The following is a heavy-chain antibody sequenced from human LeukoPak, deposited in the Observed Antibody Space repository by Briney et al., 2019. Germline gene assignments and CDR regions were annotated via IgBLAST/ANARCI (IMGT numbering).Heavy chain of an antibody. V-gene: IGHV4-61*02. CDR2: IYTSGST. CDR3: ARGTPGIAAAGTEDY. J-gene: IGHJ4*02. Sequence: PSETLSLTCTVSGGSISSGSYYWSWIRQPAGKGLEWIGRIYTSGSTNYNPSLKSRVTISVDTSKNQFSLKLSSVTAADTAVYYCARGTPGIAAAGTEDYWGQGTLVTVSS. D-gene: IGHD6-13*01. CDR1: GGSISSGSYY.